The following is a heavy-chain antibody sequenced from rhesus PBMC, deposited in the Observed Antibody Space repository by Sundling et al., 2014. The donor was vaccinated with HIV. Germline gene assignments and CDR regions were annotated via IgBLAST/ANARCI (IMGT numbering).Heavy chain of an antibody. Sequence: QVQLQESGPGLVKPSETLSLTCAVSGGSIRGYYWNWIRQPPGKGLEWIGYIGGSSGTTYYNPSLKSRVTISTDTSKNQFSLKLSSVTAADTAMYFCARKRLTFWSFIDYWGQGVLVTVSS. V-gene: IGHV4-165*02. CDR1: GGSIRGYY. J-gene: IGHJ4*01. D-gene: IGHD2-15*01. CDR3: ARKRLTFWSFIDY. CDR2: IGGSSGTT.